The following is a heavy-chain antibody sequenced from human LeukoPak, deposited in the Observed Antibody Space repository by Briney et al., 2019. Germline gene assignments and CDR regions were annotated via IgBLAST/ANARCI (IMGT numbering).Heavy chain of an antibody. Sequence: SETLSLTCTVSGGSISSSSYYWGWIRQPPGKGLEWIGSIYYSGSTHYNPSLKSRVTISVDTSKNQFSLELSSVTAADTAVYYCARDLLPAAGTYYFDYWGQGTLVTVPS. CDR1: GGSISSSSYY. J-gene: IGHJ4*02. CDR3: ARDLLPAAGTYYFDY. CDR2: IYYSGST. V-gene: IGHV4-39*07. D-gene: IGHD6-13*01.